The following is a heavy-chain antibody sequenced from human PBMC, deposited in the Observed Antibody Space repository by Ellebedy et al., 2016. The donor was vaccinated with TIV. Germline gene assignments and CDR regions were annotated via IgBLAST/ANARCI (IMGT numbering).Heavy chain of an antibody. D-gene: IGHD1-26*01. J-gene: IGHJ6*02. CDR2: IIPMFDTA. CDR1: GGTFSSYA. CDR3: ATVVGATPLYYYGMDV. V-gene: IGHV1-69*13. Sequence: AASVKVSCKASGGTFSSYAISWVRQAPGQGLEWVGGIIPMFDTANSAQKFQGRVTITADESTSTVYMELSSLRSEDTAVYYCATVVGATPLYYYGMDVWGQGTTVTVSS.